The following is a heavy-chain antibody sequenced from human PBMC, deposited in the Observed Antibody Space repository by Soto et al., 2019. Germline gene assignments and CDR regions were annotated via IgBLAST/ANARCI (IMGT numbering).Heavy chain of an antibody. V-gene: IGHV4-34*02. CDR1: GGSFSDYY. CDR2: IDHSGNI. CDR3: ARVSSYYNILTAYLNYRYYYMDV. Sequence: QVQLQQWGAGLLKPSETLSLSCAVYGGSFSDYYWSWIRQPPGKGLEWIGEIDHSGNINHSPSLKSRVTLSIDTSKNQFSLKLTSVIAADTAVYFCARVSSYYNILTAYLNYRYYYMDVWGEGTTVTVSS. D-gene: IGHD3-9*01. J-gene: IGHJ6*03.